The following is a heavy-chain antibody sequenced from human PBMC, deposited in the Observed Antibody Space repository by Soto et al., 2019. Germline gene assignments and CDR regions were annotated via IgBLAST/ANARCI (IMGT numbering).Heavy chain of an antibody. V-gene: IGHV4-34*01. CDR3: ARGTPKPSRYSGYCPGLIYYYLDV. CDR1: GGSFSGYY. Sequence: SETLSLTCAVYGGSFSGYYWSWIRQPPGKGLEWIGEINHSGSTNYNPSLKSRVTISVDTSKNQFSLKLSAVTAADTAVYYCARGTPKPSRYSGYCPGLIYYYLDVWGQGTTDTVSS. CDR2: INHSGST. D-gene: IGHD5-12*01. J-gene: IGHJ6*03.